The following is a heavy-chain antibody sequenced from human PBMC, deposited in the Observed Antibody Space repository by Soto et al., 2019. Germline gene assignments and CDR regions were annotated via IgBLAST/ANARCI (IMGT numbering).Heavy chain of an antibody. CDR1: GGSISSGDYY. Sequence: PSETLSLTCTVSGGSISSGDYYWSWIRQPPGKGLEWIGYIYYSGSTYYNPSLKSRVTISVDTSKNQFSLKLSSVTAADTAVYYCARWGDEQLVGPRWFDPWGQGTLVTVSS. CDR3: ARWGDEQLVGPRWFDP. CDR2: IYYSGST. D-gene: IGHD6-6*01. J-gene: IGHJ5*02. V-gene: IGHV4-30-4*01.